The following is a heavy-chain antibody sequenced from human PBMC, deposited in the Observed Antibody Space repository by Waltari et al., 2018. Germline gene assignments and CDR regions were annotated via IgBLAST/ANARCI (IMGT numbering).Heavy chain of an antibody. Sequence: AVYGGSFSGYYWSWIRQPPGKGLEWIGEINHSGSTNYNPSLKSRVTISVDTSKNQFSLKLSSVTAADTAVYYCARGPPPDYGDYQSPPFDYWGQGTLVTVSS. D-gene: IGHD4-17*01. CDR2: INHSGST. CDR3: ARGPPPDYGDYQSPPFDY. CDR1: GGSFSGYY. J-gene: IGHJ4*02. V-gene: IGHV4-34*01.